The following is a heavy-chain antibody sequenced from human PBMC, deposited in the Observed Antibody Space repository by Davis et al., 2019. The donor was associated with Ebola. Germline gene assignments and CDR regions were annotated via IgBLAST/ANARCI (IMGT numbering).Heavy chain of an antibody. J-gene: IGHJ5*02. CDR3: ARVRGAGILGYRRFDP. CDR1: GFTVSSNY. Sequence: GSLRLSCAASGFTVSSNYMSWIRQPPGKGLEWIGEINHSGSTNYNPSLKSRVTISVDTSKNQFSLKLSSVTAADTAVYYCARVRGAGILGYRRFDPWGQGTLVTVSS. D-gene: IGHD2-2*03. CDR2: INHSGST. V-gene: IGHV4-34*01.